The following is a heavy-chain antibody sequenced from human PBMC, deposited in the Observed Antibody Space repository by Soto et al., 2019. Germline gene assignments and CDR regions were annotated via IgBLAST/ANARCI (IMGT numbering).Heavy chain of an antibody. CDR3: ASHDDYYDFWCGYYSRVFDY. CDR1: GFTFSSYW. V-gene: IGHV3-7*01. D-gene: IGHD3-3*01. J-gene: IGHJ4*02. CDR2: IKQDGSEK. Sequence: GGSLRLSCAASGFTFSSYWMSWVRQAPGKGLEWVANIKQDGSEKYYVDSVKGRFTISRDNAKNSLYLQMNSLRAEDTAVYYCASHDDYYDFWCGYYSRVFDYWGQGTLVTVSS.